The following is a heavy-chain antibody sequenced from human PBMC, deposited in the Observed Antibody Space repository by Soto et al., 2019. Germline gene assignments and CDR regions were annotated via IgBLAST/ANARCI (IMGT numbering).Heavy chain of an antibody. D-gene: IGHD4-17*01. CDR2: IYYSGST. CDR3: ARDTETTVTTFWYYYGMDV. CDR1: GCTIYSGGYY. V-gene: IGHV4-31*03. Sequence: ASETLSLTCTVSGCTIYSGGYYWSWIPQHPGKGLEWIGYIYYSGSTYYNPSLKSRVTISVDTSKNQFSLKLSSVTAADTAVYYCARDTETTVTTFWYYYGMDVWGQGTTVTVSS. J-gene: IGHJ6*02.